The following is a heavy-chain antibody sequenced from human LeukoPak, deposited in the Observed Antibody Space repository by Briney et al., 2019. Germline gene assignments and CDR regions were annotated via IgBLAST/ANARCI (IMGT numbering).Heavy chain of an antibody. CDR1: GYTFTGYY. V-gene: IGHV1-2*02. Sequence: GASVKVSCKASGYTFTGYYMHWVRQAPGQGLEWMGWISPNSGGTNYAQKFQGRVTMTRDTSISAAYMELSRLRSDDTAVYYCARVLTIFGVEFDYWGQGTLVTVSS. D-gene: IGHD3-3*01. J-gene: IGHJ4*02. CDR3: ARVLTIFGVEFDY. CDR2: ISPNSGGT.